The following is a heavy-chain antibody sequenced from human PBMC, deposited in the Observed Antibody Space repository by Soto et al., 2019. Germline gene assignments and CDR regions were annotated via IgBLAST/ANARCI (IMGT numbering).Heavy chain of an antibody. Sequence: QVQLVESGGGVVQPGRSLRLSCAASGFTFSSYAMHWVRQAPGKGLEWVAVISYDGSNKYYADSVKGRFTISRDNSKNTLYLQMNSLRAEDTAVYYCARDRQNRPHYSSSLYGDFDCWGQGTLVTVSS. J-gene: IGHJ4*02. CDR1: GFTFSSYA. CDR2: ISYDGSNK. V-gene: IGHV3-30-3*01. CDR3: ARDRQNRPHYSSSLYGDFDC. D-gene: IGHD6-13*01.